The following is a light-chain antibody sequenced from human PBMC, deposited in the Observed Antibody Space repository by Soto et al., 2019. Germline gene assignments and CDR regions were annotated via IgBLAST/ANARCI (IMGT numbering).Light chain of an antibody. CDR2: GAS. V-gene: IGKV3-15*01. CDR1: QSVSSN. J-gene: IGKJ5*01. CDR3: QQYNNWPTIT. Sequence: EIVLTQSPATLSLSPGERATLSCRASQSVSSNLAWYPQKPGQAPRLLIYGASTRATGIPARFSGSGSGTEFTLTISSLQSEDFAVYYCQQYNNWPTITFGQGTRLEIK.